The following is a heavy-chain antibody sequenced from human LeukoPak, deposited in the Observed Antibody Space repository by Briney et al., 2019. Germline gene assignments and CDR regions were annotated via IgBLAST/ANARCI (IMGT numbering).Heavy chain of an antibody. CDR1: GYTFTSYA. V-gene: IGHV1-3*01. Sequence: ASVKVSCKASGYTFTSYAMHWVRQAPGQRLEWMGWINAGNGNTKYSQKFQGRVTITRDTSASTAYMELSSLRSEDTAVYYCARGQSTGADYYYMDVWGKGTTVTVSS. J-gene: IGHJ6*03. D-gene: IGHD1-14*01. CDR2: INAGNGNT. CDR3: ARGQSTGADYYYMDV.